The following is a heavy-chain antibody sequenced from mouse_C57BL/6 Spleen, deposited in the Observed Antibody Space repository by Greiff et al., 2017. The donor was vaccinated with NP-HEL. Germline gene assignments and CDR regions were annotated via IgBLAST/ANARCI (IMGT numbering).Heavy chain of an antibody. J-gene: IGHJ4*01. Sequence: VKLVESGAELVKPGASVKLSCKASGYTFTSYWMHWVKQRPGRGLEWIGRIDPNSGGTKYNEKFKSKATLTVDKPSSTAYMQLSSLTSEDSAVYYCARVYYDPYYAMDYWGQGTSVTVSS. CDR3: ARVYYDPYYAMDY. CDR2: IDPNSGGT. V-gene: IGHV1-72*01. D-gene: IGHD2-4*01. CDR1: GYTFTSYW.